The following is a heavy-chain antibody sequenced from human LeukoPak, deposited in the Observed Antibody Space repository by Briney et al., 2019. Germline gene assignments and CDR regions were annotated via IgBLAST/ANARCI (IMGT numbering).Heavy chain of an antibody. V-gene: IGHV3-33*01. Sequence: GGSLRLSCAASGFTFSSYGMHWVRQAPGKGLEWVAFIWSDDRNKYYADSVKGQFTISRDNSKNTLYLQMNSLRAEDTAVYYCARDYGGDAGLDSWGQGTLVTVSS. D-gene: IGHD4-23*01. CDR3: ARDYGGDAGLDS. CDR2: IWSDDRNK. J-gene: IGHJ4*02. CDR1: GFTFSSYG.